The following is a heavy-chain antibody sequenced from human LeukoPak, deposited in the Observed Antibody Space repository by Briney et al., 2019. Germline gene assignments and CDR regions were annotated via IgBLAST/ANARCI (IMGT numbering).Heavy chain of an antibody. CDR3: ARGVVVVAAIHAFDI. V-gene: IGHV4-38-2*02. CDR1: GYSISSGYY. D-gene: IGHD2-15*01. Sequence: SETLSLTCTVSGYSISSGYYWGWIRQPPGKGLEWIGEINHSGSTNYNPSLKSRVTISVDTSKNQFSLKLSSVTAADTAVYYCARGVVVVAAIHAFDIWGQGTMVTVSS. CDR2: INHSGST. J-gene: IGHJ3*02.